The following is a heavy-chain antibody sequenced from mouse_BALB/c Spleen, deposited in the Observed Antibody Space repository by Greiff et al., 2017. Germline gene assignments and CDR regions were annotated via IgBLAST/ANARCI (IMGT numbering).Heavy chain of an antibody. CDR2: IHYSGST. CDR1: GYSITSGYS. CDR3: ARKGGSPHWYFDV. Sequence: VQLQQSGPDLVKPSQSLSLTCTVTGYSITSGYSCHWIRQFPGNKLEWMGYIHYSGSTNYNPSLKSRISITRDTSKNQFFLQLNSVTTEDTATYYCARKGGSPHWYFDVWGAGTTVTVSS. J-gene: IGHJ1*01. V-gene: IGHV3-1*02. D-gene: IGHD1-1*01.